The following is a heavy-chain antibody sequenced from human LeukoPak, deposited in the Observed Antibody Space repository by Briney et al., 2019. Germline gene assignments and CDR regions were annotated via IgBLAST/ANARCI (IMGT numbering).Heavy chain of an antibody. CDR1: GGSISSYY. D-gene: IGHD2-2*01. CDR3: ARGGTSIFDP. CDR2: IYYSGST. Sequence: SETLSLTCTVSGGSISSYYWSWIRQPPGKGLEWIGYIYYSGSTNYNPSLKSRVTISVDTSKNQFSLKLSSVTAADRAVYYCARGGTSIFDPWGQGTLVTVSS. J-gene: IGHJ5*02. V-gene: IGHV4-59*01.